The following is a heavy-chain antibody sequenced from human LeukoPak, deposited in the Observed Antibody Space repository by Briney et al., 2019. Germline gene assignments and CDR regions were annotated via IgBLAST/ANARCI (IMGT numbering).Heavy chain of an antibody. J-gene: IGHJ6*02. CDR3: ARDRRYYDSSGYYYYYYGMDV. V-gene: IGHV3-53*01. CDR1: GFTVSSNY. Sequence: PGGSLRLSCAASGFTVSSNYMSWVRQAPGKGLEWVSVIYSGGSTYYADSVKGRFTISRDNSKNTLYLQMNSLRAEDTAVYYCARDRRYYDSSGYYYYYYGMDVWGQGTTVTVS. D-gene: IGHD3-22*01. CDR2: IYSGGST.